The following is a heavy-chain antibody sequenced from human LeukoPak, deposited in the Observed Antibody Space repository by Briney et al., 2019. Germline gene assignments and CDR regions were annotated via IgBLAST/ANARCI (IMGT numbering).Heavy chain of an antibody. J-gene: IGHJ6*02. CDR2: IYYSGST. Sequence: SETLSLTCTVSGGSISSYYWSWIRQPPGKGLEWIGHIYYSGSTNYNPSLKSRVTISVDTSKNQFSLKLSSVTAADTAVYYCARLRTGGYYYYGMDVWGQGTTVTVSS. CDR3: ARLRTGGYYYYGMDV. D-gene: IGHD7-27*01. CDR1: GGSISSYY. V-gene: IGHV4-59*08.